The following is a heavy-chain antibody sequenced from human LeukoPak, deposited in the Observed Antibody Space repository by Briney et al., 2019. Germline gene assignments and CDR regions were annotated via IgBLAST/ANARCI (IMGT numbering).Heavy chain of an antibody. CDR3: ARRRGDFWSDYYALDY. D-gene: IGHD3-3*01. CDR1: GGSISSYD. V-gene: IGHV4-59*08. Sequence: PSETLSLTCTVSGGSISSYDWSWIRQPPGKGLEWVGYIYYGGSTNYNPSLTSRVTISLDTSKNQFSLKLSSVTAADTAVYYCARRRGDFWSDYYALDYWGQGTLVTISS. J-gene: IGHJ4*02. CDR2: IYYGGST.